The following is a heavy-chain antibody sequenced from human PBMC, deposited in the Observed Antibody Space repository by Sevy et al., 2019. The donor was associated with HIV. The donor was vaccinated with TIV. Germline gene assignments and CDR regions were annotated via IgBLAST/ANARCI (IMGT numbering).Heavy chain of an antibody. Sequence: ASVKVSCKASGYTFTSYDINWVRQATGQGLEWMGWMNPNTGNTGYSQKFQGRVTMTRDTSTSTAYMELRSLRSDDTAIYTCTRVRALNYYDTSVSMAYNWFDPWGQGTLVTVS. CDR1: GYTFTSYD. D-gene: IGHD3-22*01. CDR3: TRVRALNYYDTSVSMAYNWFDP. V-gene: IGHV1-8*02. J-gene: IGHJ5*02. CDR2: MNPNTGNT.